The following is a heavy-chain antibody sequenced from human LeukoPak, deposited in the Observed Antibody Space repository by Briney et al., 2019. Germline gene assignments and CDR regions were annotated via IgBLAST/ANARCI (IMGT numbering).Heavy chain of an antibody. CDR2: IIPILGIA. V-gene: IGHV1-69*04. J-gene: IGHJ5*02. Sequence: GASVKVSCKASGGTFSSYAIRWVRQAPGQGLEWMGRIIPILGIANYAQKFQGRVTITADKSTSTAYMELSSLRSEDTAVYYCARPNGSGWPHRGWFDPWGQGTLVTVSS. CDR1: GGTFSSYA. CDR3: ARPNGSGWPHRGWFDP. D-gene: IGHD6-19*01.